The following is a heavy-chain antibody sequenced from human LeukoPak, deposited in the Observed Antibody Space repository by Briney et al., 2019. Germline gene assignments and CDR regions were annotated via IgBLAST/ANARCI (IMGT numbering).Heavy chain of an antibody. J-gene: IGHJ6*03. Sequence: ASVKVSCKASGYTFTGYYMHWVRQAPGQGLEWMGWINPNSGGTNYAQKFQGRVTMTRDTSIGTAYMELSRLRSDDTALYYCARGTTLTTLPYYYFYMDGWGEGTNVTVSS. CDR3: ARGTTLTTLPYYYFYMDG. CDR1: GYTFTGYY. D-gene: IGHD4-17*01. V-gene: IGHV1-2*02. CDR2: INPNSGGT.